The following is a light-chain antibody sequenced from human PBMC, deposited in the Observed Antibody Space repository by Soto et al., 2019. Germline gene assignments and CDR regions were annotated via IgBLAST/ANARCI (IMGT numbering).Light chain of an antibody. Sequence: DIQMTQSPSSLSASVGDRVTITCRASQSISSYLNWYQQKPGKAPQLLIYAPSTLQSGVPSRFRGSGSGSDFTLTISSLQPEDFATYYCQQSYSTPLTFGGGTKVEI. CDR3: QQSYSTPLT. V-gene: IGKV1-39*01. J-gene: IGKJ4*01. CDR2: APS. CDR1: QSISSY.